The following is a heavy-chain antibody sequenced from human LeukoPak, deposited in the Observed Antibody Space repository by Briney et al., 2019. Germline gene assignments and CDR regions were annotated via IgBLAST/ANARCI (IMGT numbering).Heavy chain of an antibody. CDR2: IIPIFGTA. Sequence: SVRVSCKASGGTFSNYAISWVRQAPGQGLEWMGGIIPIFGTANYAQKFQGRVTITTDESTSTAYMELSSLKSEDTAVYYCARGTDSSGNYYYFDYWGQGTLVTVSS. CDR1: GGTFSNYA. J-gene: IGHJ4*02. D-gene: IGHD3-22*01. V-gene: IGHV1-69*05. CDR3: ARGTDSSGNYYYFDY.